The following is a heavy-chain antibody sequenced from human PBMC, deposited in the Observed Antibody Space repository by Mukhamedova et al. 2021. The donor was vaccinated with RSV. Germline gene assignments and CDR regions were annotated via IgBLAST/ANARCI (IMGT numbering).Heavy chain of an antibody. Sequence: GRQAPGQRLEWMGWINAGNGNTKYSQKFQGRVTITRDTSASTAYMELSSLRSEDTAVYYCARDGDFGVVITLYGMDVWGQGTTVTV. D-gene: IGHD3-3*01. CDR3: ARDGDFGVVITLYGMDV. CDR2: INAGNGNT. J-gene: IGHJ6*02. V-gene: IGHV1-3*01.